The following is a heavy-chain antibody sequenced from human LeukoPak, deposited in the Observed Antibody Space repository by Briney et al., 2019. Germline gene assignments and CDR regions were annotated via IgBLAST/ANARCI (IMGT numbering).Heavy chain of an antibody. D-gene: IGHD6-19*01. Sequence: SETLSLTCTVSGGSISSYYWSWIRQPPGKGLEWIGYIYYSGSTNYNPSLKSRVTISVDTSKNQFSLKLSSVTAADTAVYYCARDPVTGGYNSGWYGPDYWGQGTLVTVSS. CDR3: ARDPVTGGYNSGWYGPDY. V-gene: IGHV4-59*01. CDR1: GGSISSYY. J-gene: IGHJ4*02. CDR2: IYYSGST.